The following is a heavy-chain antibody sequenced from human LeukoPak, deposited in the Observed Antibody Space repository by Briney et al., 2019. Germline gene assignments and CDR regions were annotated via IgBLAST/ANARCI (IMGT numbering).Heavy chain of an antibody. Sequence: GGSLRLSCAASGFTFSNYWMSWVRQAPGKGLEWVANIKQDGSEKYYVDSVMGRFTIPRDNAKNSLYLQMNSLRAEDTAVYYCASTQTLDYWGQGTLVTVSS. CDR2: IKQDGSEK. CDR1: GFTFSNYW. CDR3: ASTQTLDY. V-gene: IGHV3-7*01. J-gene: IGHJ4*02.